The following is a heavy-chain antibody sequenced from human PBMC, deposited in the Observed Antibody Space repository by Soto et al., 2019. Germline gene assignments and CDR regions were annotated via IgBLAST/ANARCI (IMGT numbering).Heavy chain of an antibody. Sequence: SVKVSCKASGGTFSSYAISWVRQAPGQGLEWMGGIIPIFGTANYAQKFQGRVTITADKSTSTAYMELSSLRSEDTAVYYWSTSSMVRGVITSYYYYYGMDVWGQGTTVTVSS. CDR3: STSSMVRGVITSYYYYYGMDV. J-gene: IGHJ6*02. CDR2: IIPIFGTA. D-gene: IGHD3-10*01. CDR1: GGTFSSYA. V-gene: IGHV1-69*06.